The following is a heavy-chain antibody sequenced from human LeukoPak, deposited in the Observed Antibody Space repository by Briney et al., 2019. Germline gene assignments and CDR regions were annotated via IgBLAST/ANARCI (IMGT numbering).Heavy chain of an antibody. CDR2: INHTGST. V-gene: IGHV4-34*01. Sequence: SETLSLTCSVYGGSFSGYYWSWIRQTPGKGLEWMGEINHTGSTNYNPSLKSRVTISVDTSKNQFSLKLSSVTAADTAVYYCARGYYSSGWFDYWGQGTLVTVSS. CDR3: ARGYYSSGWFDY. J-gene: IGHJ4*02. D-gene: IGHD6-19*01. CDR1: GGSFSGYY.